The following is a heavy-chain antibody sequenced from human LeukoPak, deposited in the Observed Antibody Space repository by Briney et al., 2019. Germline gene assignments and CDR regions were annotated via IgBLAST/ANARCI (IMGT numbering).Heavy chain of an antibody. J-gene: IGHJ6*02. CDR3: ARDHSPDTVTLYGMDV. V-gene: IGHV3-66*01. Sequence: GGSLRLSCAASGFTVSNNYMSWVRQAPGKGLEWVSVIYSGGSTYYADSVKGRFTISRDNSKNTLYLQMNSLRAEDTAVYYCARDHSPDTVTLYGMDVWGQGTTVTVSS. D-gene: IGHD4-17*01. CDR2: IYSGGST. CDR1: GFTVSNNY.